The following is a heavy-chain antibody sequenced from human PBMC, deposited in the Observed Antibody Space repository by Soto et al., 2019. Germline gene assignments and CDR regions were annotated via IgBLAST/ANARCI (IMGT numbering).Heavy chain of an antibody. CDR3: AKDGGGYNYGYVMLDKYYYGMDF. J-gene: IGHJ6*02. Sequence: QVQLVESGGGVVQPGRSLRLSCAASGFTFSTYAMHWVRQAPGKGLEWVAVISYDGTNKYYADSVRGRFTISRDNSKKTTFLQKNNLNAEDTAVYYCAKDGGGYNYGYVMLDKYYYGMDFWGQGTTVTVSS. V-gene: IGHV3-30-3*01. CDR1: GFTFSTYA. D-gene: IGHD5-18*01. CDR2: ISYDGTNK.